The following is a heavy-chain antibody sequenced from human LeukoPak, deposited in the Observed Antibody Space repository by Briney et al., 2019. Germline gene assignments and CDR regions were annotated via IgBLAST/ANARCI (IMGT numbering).Heavy chain of an antibody. V-gene: IGHV4-59*01. CDR1: GDSINSNY. CDR2: IYYGGST. J-gene: IGHJ4*02. D-gene: IGHD2-15*01. Sequence: PSETLSLTCSVSGDSINSNYWSWMRQPPGKGLEWVGYIYYGGSTNYNPSLKSRVSMSVDTSNNQFSQNLSSVTAADTAVYHCARVLAGWPGGRCRAHFDYWGQGTLVTVSS. CDR3: ARVLAGWPGGRCRAHFDY.